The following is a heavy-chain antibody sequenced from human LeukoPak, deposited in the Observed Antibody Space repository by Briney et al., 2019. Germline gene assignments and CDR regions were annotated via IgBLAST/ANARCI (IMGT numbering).Heavy chain of an antibody. V-gene: IGHV3-9*01. CDR2: ISWHSGNI. D-gene: IGHD2-2*01. CDR3: AKDGGPKTPGHCSTTTCYYCFGMDV. CDR1: GFTFDDYA. J-gene: IGHJ6*02. Sequence: PGRSLRLSCAASGFTFDDYAMHWVRQAPGKGLEWVSTISWHSGNIVYADSVKGRFTISRDSAKSSLYLQMNSLRAEDTALYYCAKDGGPKTPGHCSTTTCYYCFGMDVWGQGTTVTVSS.